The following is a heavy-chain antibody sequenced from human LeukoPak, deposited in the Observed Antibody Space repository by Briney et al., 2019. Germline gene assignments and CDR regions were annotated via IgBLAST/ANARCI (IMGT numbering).Heavy chain of an antibody. CDR1: GYSITSYW. V-gene: IGHV5-51*01. CDR2: IYPGDSDT. J-gene: IGHJ4*02. D-gene: IGHD6-19*01. Sequence: PGESLKISCKGSGYSITSYWIGWVRQMPGKGLEWMGIIYPGDSDTRYSPSFQGQVTISADKSISTAYLQWSSLKASDTAMYYCARPLNPGIAVAGPFDYWGQGTLVTVSS. CDR3: ARPLNPGIAVAGPFDY.